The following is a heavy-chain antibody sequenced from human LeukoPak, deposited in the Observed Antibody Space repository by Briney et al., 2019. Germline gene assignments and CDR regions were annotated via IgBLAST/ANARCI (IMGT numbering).Heavy chain of an antibody. D-gene: IGHD6-13*01. CDR3: AKTRRGSLGSFDS. CDR2: IFYSGST. V-gene: IGHV4-59*08. CDR1: GGSINSYF. J-gene: IGHJ4*02. Sequence: SETLSPTCTVSGGSINSYFWSWIRQPPGKGLQWIGYIFYSGSTDYNPSMKRRVTILVDRSKNQFSLRLSSVTAADTAIYYCAKTRRGSLGSFDSLGQGTLVTVSS.